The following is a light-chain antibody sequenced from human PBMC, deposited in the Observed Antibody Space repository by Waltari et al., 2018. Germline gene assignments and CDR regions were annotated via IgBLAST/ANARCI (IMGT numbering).Light chain of an antibody. CDR3: QQYNNWGT. V-gene: IGKV3-15*01. Sequence: EIVMTQSPATLSVSPGERATLSCRASQSVSSNLAWYQQKPGQAPRPPIYGASTRATGIPARFSGSGSGTEFTLTISSLQSEDFAVYYCQQYNNWGTFGGGTKVEIK. CDR1: QSVSSN. J-gene: IGKJ4*01. CDR2: GAS.